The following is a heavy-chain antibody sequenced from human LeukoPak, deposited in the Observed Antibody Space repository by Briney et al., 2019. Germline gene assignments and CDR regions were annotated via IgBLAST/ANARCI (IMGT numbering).Heavy chain of an antibody. V-gene: IGHV1-8*03. CDR1: GYTFTSYD. Sequence: GPVKVSCKASGYTFTSYDINWVRQATGQGLEWMGWMNPNSGNTGYAQKFQGRVTITRNTSISTAYMELSSLRSEDTAVYYCARDRGNYYDSSGPTHDAFDIWGQGTMVTVSS. D-gene: IGHD3-22*01. CDR3: ARDRGNYYDSSGPTHDAFDI. J-gene: IGHJ3*02. CDR2: MNPNSGNT.